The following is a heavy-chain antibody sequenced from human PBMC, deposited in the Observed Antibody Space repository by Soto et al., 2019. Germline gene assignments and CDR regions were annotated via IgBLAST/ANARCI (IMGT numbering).Heavy chain of an antibody. CDR2: IWYDGSNK. CDR1: GFTFSSYG. Sequence: QVQLVESGGGVVQPGRSLRLSWAASGFTFSSYGMHWVRQAPGKGLEWVAVIWYDGSNKYYADSVKGRFTISRDNSKNTLYLQMNSLRDEDTAVYYCARDSGDSLDYWGQGTLVTVSS. J-gene: IGHJ4*02. D-gene: IGHD2-21*01. V-gene: IGHV3-33*01. CDR3: ARDSGDSLDY.